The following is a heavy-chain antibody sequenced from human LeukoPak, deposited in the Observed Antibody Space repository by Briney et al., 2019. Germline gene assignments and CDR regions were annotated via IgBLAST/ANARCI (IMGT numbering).Heavy chain of an antibody. CDR1: GGSICSGSYY. D-gene: IGHD3-10*01. J-gene: IGHJ4*02. CDR2: IYYRGST. Sequence: SGTLSLTCTVSGGSICSGSYYCGWIRHPPGKGLGWIGSIYYRGSTYSNPSLKRRVTISVDTSKNQFSLKLSSVTAADTAVYYCARHGTYYYGSGRPDYFDYWGQGTLVTVSS. CDR3: ARHGTYYYGSGRPDYFDY. V-gene: IGHV4-39*01.